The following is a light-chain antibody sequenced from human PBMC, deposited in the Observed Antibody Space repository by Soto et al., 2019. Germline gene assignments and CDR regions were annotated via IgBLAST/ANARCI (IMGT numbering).Light chain of an antibody. J-gene: IGKJ5*01. V-gene: IGKV3D-20*02. CDR2: GAS. Sequence: EIVLTQSPGTLYLTPGKRATLSCRASQSFSSSYLAWYQQKPGQAPRLLIYGASSRATGIPDRFSGSGSGTDFTLTISSLEPEDFAVYYCQQRSNWPPITFGQGTRLEI. CDR1: QSFSSSY. CDR3: QQRSNWPPIT.